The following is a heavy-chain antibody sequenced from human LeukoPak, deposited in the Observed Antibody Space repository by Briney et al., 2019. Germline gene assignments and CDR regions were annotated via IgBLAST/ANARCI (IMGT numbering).Heavy chain of an antibody. CDR1: GGTFSSYA. CDR2: IIPIFGTA. Sequence: SVTVSCKASGGTFSSYAISWVRQAPGQGLEWMGGIIPIFGTANYAQKFQGRVTITADESTSTAYMELSSLRSEDTAVYYCARARYCSSTSCYTGTYWFDPWGQGTLVTVSS. CDR3: ARARYCSSTSCYTGTYWFDP. V-gene: IGHV1-69*13. J-gene: IGHJ5*02. D-gene: IGHD2-2*02.